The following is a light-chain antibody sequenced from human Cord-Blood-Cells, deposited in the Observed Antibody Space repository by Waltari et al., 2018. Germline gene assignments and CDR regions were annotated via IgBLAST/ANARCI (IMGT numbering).Light chain of an antibody. Sequence: DIQMTQSPSSLSASVGDRVTITCRASQSISSYLNWYQQKPGKAPKLLIYAASSLQSGVPARFTGSGSGTHLTLTISRLQPEDFARCYCEQTYSTPYTFGQGTELEI. CDR1: QSISSY. CDR3: EQTYSTPYT. CDR2: AAS. V-gene: IGKV1-39*01. J-gene: IGKJ2*01.